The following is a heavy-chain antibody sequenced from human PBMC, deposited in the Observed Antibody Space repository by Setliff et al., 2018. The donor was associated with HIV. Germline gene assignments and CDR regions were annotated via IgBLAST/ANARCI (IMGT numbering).Heavy chain of an antibody. CDR1: GFTFSSYS. CDR2: ISSSSSTI. Sequence: PGESLKISCAASGFTFSSYSMNWVRQAPGKGLEWVSYISSSSSTIYYADSVRGRFTISRDNAKNSLYLQMNSLRAEDTAVYYCARDPYSSSSVGYYFDYWGQGTLVTVSS. J-gene: IGHJ4*02. CDR3: ARDPYSSSSVGYYFDY. V-gene: IGHV3-48*01. D-gene: IGHD6-6*01.